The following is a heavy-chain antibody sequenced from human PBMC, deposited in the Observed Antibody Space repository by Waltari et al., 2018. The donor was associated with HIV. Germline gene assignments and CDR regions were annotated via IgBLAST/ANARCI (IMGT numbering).Heavy chain of an antibody. Sequence: QVQLAQSGAEVKKPWSSVTVSCKASGDPFSDYGITWVRQAPGQGLEWMGGIIPPLGTANYAQRFQGRVTITADKSTSTVYMELSSLTSEDTAVYYCARKLLLQHYLDYWGQGTLVTVSS. D-gene: IGHD3-22*01. CDR2: IIPPLGTA. V-gene: IGHV1-69*06. CDR3: ARKLLLQHYLDY. CDR1: GDPFSDYG. J-gene: IGHJ4*02.